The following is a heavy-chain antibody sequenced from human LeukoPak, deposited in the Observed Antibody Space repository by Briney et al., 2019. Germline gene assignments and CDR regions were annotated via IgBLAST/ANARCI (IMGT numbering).Heavy chain of an antibody. J-gene: IGHJ4*02. CDR3: ARVGSTVTTKMG. CDR1: GFTFSSHG. Sequence: PGGSLRLSSAASGFTFSSHGMSWVRQVPGKGLEWVSGISSGGGMTYYEDSVKGRFTISRDNAKNSLYLQMNSLRAEDTAVYYCARVGSTVTTKMGWGQGTLVTVSS. CDR2: ISSGGGMT. V-gene: IGHV3-23*01. D-gene: IGHD4-17*01.